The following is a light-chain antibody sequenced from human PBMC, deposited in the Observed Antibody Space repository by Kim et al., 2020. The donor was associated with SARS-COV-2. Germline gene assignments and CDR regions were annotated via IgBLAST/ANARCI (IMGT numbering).Light chain of an antibody. Sequence: LSPGERATLTCRASQSVSSSYLAWYQQKPGQAPRLLIYGASSRATGIPDRFSGSGSGTDFTLTIRRLEPEDFAVYYCQQYGSSRTFGQGTRLEI. CDR2: GAS. V-gene: IGKV3-20*01. CDR1: QSVSSSY. CDR3: QQYGSSRT. J-gene: IGKJ5*01.